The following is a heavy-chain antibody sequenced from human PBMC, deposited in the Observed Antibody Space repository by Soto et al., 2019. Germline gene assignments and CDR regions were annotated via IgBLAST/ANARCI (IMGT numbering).Heavy chain of an antibody. CDR2: ILPIFDTT. CDR1: GGIFSSNA. Sequence: QVQLVQSGAEVKKPGSSVKVSCQASGGIFSSNAIIWVRQAPGQGLEWMGGILPIFDTTHYAQKFQGRVTITADESTSTAYMELSSLNSEDTALYCCAAGGRGYSSAPRFYFEYWGQGTLVTVSS. CDR3: AAGGRGYSSAPRFYFEY. D-gene: IGHD5-18*01. V-gene: IGHV1-69*01. J-gene: IGHJ4*02.